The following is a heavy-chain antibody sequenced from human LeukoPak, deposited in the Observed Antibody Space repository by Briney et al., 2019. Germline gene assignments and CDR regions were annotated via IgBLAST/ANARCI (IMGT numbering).Heavy chain of an antibody. Sequence: SETLSLTCTVSGGSISNYFWSWIRQPPGNTLEWIGYIYYTGSTNYNPSLKSRATISVDTSKNQFSLNLNSVTAADTAVYYCARVAYDGPVAAGSLDYWGQGTLVTVSS. CDR3: ARVAYDGPVAAGSLDY. D-gene: IGHD6-13*01. V-gene: IGHV4-59*01. CDR1: GGSISNYF. J-gene: IGHJ4*02. CDR2: IYYTGST.